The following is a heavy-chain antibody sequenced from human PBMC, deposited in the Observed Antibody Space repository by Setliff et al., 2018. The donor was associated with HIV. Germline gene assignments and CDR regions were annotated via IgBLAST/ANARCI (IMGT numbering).Heavy chain of an antibody. J-gene: IGHJ4*02. D-gene: IGHD1-26*01. CDR2: INVGNGNT. CDR1: GYTFTDYA. CDR3: ARVRIGASVLLDY. V-gene: IGHV1-3*01. Sequence: ASVKVSCKGSGYTFTDYAVHWVRQAPGQRLDWMGWINVGNGNTQYSQKFQGRVTFTSDTSASTAHMEMSSLRSEDTAVYYCARVRIGASVLLDYWGQGTMVTVSS.